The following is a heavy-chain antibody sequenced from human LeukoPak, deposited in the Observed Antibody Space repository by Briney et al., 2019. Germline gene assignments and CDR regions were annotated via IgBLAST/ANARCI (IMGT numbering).Heavy chain of an antibody. CDR1: GGSISSGSYY. V-gene: IGHV4-61*02. J-gene: IGHJ3*02. CDR2: IYITGST. Sequence: SETLSLTCTVSGGSISSGSYYWSWIRQPAGKGLEWIGRIYITGSTNYNPSLRSRVTISVDTSKNQFSLKLTSVTAADTAVYSCARDHDYDYVWGSYGGKNAFDIWGQGTMVTVSS. CDR3: ARDHDYDYVWGSYGGKNAFDI. D-gene: IGHD3-16*01.